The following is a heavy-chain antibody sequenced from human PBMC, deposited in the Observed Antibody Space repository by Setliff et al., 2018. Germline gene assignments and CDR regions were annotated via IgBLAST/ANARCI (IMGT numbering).Heavy chain of an antibody. CDR1: GGSISSGSDY. CDR3: ARAHTWSLPNDNSGYPGWFDP. CDR2: IYTSGST. V-gene: IGHV4-61*09. J-gene: IGHJ5*02. Sequence: SETLSLTCSVSGGSISSGSDYWTWIRQPAGKGLEWIGHIYTSGSTNYNPSLKSRVTISVDASKNQLSLNLRSVTAADTAVYYCARAHTWSLPNDNSGYPGWFDPWGQGTLVTVSS. D-gene: IGHD3-22*01.